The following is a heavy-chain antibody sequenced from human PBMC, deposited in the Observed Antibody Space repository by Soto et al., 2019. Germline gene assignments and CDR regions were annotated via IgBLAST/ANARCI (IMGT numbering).Heavy chain of an antibody. CDR2: ISSSGSTI. J-gene: IGHJ3*02. CDR1: GFTFSDYY. V-gene: IGHV3-11*01. D-gene: IGHD1-26*01. CDR3: AIPNGWELLEDAFEI. Sequence: QVQLVESGGGLVKPGGSLRLSCAASGFTFSDYYMSWIRQAPGKGLEWVSYISSSGSTIYYADSVKGRFTISRDNAKNSQYLQRNSRRAEVTAVYYCAIPNGWELLEDAFEIRGQGTIVNVSS.